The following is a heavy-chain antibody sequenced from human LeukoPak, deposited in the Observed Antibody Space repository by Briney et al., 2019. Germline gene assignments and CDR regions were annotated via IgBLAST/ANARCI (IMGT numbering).Heavy chain of an antibody. D-gene: IGHD1-26*01. Sequence: ASVKVSCKASGYTFTSYGISWVRQAPGQGLEWMGWISAYNGNTNYAQKFQGRVTMTRDTSISTAYMELSRLRSDDTAVYYCASLSGSYYSDAFDIWGQGTMVTVSS. J-gene: IGHJ3*02. CDR2: ISAYNGNT. V-gene: IGHV1-18*01. CDR3: ASLSGSYYSDAFDI. CDR1: GYTFTSYG.